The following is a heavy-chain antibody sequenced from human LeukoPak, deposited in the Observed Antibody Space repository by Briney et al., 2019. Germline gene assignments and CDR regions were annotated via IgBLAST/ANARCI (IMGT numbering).Heavy chain of an antibody. CDR2: INWNGGST. CDR3: AKGPPLITMVRGVRGRNWYFDL. D-gene: IGHD3-10*01. CDR1: GFTFSSYE. Sequence: GGSLRLSCAASGFTFSSYEMNWVRQAPGKGLEWVSGINWNGGSTYFADSVKGRFTISRDNAKNSLYLQMNSLRAEDTALYYRAKGPPLITMVRGVRGRNWYFDLWGRGTLVTVSS. V-gene: IGHV3-20*04. J-gene: IGHJ2*01.